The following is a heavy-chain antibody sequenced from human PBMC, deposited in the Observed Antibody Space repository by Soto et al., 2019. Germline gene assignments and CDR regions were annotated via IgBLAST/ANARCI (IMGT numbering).Heavy chain of an antibody. V-gene: IGHV3-23*01. Sequence: EVQLLESGGGLVQPGGSLRLSCAASGFTFSSYAMSWVRQDPGKGLEWVSAIGVSGDTTYYADSVKGRFTISRDNSKNKLYLQMGSLRAEETAVYYCAKVRRFGELRSLYWGQGTLVTVSS. J-gene: IGHJ4*02. CDR1: GFTFSSYA. D-gene: IGHD3-10*01. CDR2: IGVSGDTT. CDR3: AKVRRFGELRSLY.